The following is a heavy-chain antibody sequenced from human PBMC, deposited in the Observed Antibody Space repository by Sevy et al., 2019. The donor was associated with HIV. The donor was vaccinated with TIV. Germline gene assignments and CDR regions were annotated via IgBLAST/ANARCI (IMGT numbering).Heavy chain of an antibody. V-gene: IGHV3-49*03. CDR2: IRTTASGGTT. D-gene: IGHD6-13*01. CDR1: GFTFGDYA. J-gene: IGHJ4*02. Sequence: GGYLRLSCTTSGFTFGDYAMGWFRQAPGKGLEWVGFIRTTASGGTTHYAASVKGTFIISRDDSKSIAYLQMNSLKTDDTAVYYCTRSLSVTWYPHYWGQGTLVTVSS. CDR3: TRSLSVTWYPHY.